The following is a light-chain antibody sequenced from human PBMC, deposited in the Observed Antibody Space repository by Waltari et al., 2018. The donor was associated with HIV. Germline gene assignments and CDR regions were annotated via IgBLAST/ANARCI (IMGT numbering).Light chain of an antibody. Sequence: NFMLTQPHSVSESPGKTVSISCTRSRGHIASNYVQWYQQRPGSAPTTVIYEANQRPSGVPDRLSGSIDSSSNSASFTISGLKTEDEADYYCQSYDSSNQGVFGGGTKLTVL. J-gene: IGLJ3*02. CDR3: QSYDSSNQGV. V-gene: IGLV6-57*03. CDR2: EAN. CDR1: RGHIASNY.